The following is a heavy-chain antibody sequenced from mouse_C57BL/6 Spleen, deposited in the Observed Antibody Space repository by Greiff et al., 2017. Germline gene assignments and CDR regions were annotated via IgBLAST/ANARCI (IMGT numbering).Heavy chain of an antibody. J-gene: IGHJ3*01. D-gene: IGHD2-4*01. Sequence: EESGPGLVKPSQSLSLTCSVTGYSITSGYYWNWIRQFPGNKLEWMGYISYDGSNNYNPSLKNRIAITRDTSKNQFFLKLNSVTTEDTATYYCARVGDYDYDARFAYWGQGTLVTVSA. CDR2: ISYDGSN. CDR3: ARVGDYDYDARFAY. V-gene: IGHV3-6*01. CDR1: GYSITSGYY.